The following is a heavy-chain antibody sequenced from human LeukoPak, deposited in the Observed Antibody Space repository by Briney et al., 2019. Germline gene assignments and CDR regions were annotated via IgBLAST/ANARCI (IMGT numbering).Heavy chain of an antibody. J-gene: IGHJ6*02. CDR2: IIPIFGTA. CDR3: ARSGPVYCSSTSCYRIYYYYGMDV. Sequence: SVKVSFKASGGTFISYAISWVRQAPGQGLEWMGGIIPIFGTANYAQKFQGRVTITADESTSTAYMELSSLRSEDTAVYYCARSGPVYCSSTSCYRIYYYYGMDVWGQGTTVTVSS. CDR1: GGTFISYA. V-gene: IGHV1-69*01. D-gene: IGHD2-2*01.